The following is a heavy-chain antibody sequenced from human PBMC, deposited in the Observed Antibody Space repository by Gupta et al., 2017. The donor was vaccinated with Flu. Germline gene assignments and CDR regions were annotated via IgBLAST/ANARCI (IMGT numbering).Heavy chain of an antibody. V-gene: IGHV3-33*01. D-gene: IGHD2-2*02. CDR2: IWYDGSNK. Sequence: QVQLVESGGGVVQPGRSLRLSCAASGFTFSSYGMHWVRQAPGKWLAWVAVIWYDGSNKYYADSVKGRFTISRDNSKNTLYLQMNSLRAEDTAVYYCARDLKSGYCSSTSCYNSGPLDYWGQGTLVTVSS. CDR1: GFTFSSYG. CDR3: ARDLKSGYCSSTSCYNSGPLDY. J-gene: IGHJ4*02.